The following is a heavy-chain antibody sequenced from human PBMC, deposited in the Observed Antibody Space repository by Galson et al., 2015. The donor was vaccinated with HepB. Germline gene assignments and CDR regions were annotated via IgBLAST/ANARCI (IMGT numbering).Heavy chain of an antibody. V-gene: IGHV3-43*01. Sequence: SLRLSCAASGFTFDDYTMHWVRQAPGKGLEWVSLISWDGGSTYYADSVKGRFTISRDNSKNSLYLQMNSLRTEDTALYYCAKGVGANKLMTPLDYWGQGTLVTVSS. CDR1: GFTFDDYT. CDR2: ISWDGGST. D-gene: IGHD4/OR15-4a*01. CDR3: AKGVGANKLMTPLDY. J-gene: IGHJ4*02.